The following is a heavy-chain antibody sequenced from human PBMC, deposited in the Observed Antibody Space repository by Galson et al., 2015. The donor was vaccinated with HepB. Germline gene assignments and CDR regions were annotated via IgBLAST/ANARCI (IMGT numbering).Heavy chain of an antibody. V-gene: IGHV3-23*01. Sequence: SLRLSCAASGFTFSGYAMSWVRQAPGKGLEWVSSMSGSDTNTYYADSVKGRFTISRDNSKNTLYLQMNSLRAEETAVYYCASDGDHRHSYYGMDVWGQGTTVTVSS. J-gene: IGHJ6*02. CDR2: MSGSDTNT. CDR3: ASDGDHRHSYYGMDV. CDR1: GFTFSGYA. D-gene: IGHD4-17*01.